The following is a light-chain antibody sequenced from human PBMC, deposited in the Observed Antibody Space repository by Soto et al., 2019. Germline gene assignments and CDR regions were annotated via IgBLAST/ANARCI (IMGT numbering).Light chain of an antibody. V-gene: IGKV3-20*01. J-gene: IGKJ3*01. CDR2: GAS. CDR1: QSVSSSY. CDR3: QQYSNSPFT. Sequence: IVLTQSPGTLSLSPGERATLSCRASQSVSSSYLAWYQQKPGQAPRLLIYGASSRATGIPDRFSGSGSGTDFTLTISRLEPEDFAVYYCQQYSNSPFTFGPRTMVDI.